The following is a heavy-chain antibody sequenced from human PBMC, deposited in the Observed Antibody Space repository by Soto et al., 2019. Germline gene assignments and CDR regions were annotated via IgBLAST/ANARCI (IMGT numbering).Heavy chain of an antibody. Sequence: QVQLVXXGAEVXKPGASVKVSCKTSGHXXXXXXXXXVRQAPGQGLDWLGKIDPSGNGTSYAERFQSRISLTSDTSTKTVYXXXXSXXSXXXXXXXXAINXYDSSRYLYWGQGTLVTVSS. CDR3: AINXYDSSRYLY. J-gene: IGHJ4*02. D-gene: IGHD3-22*01. V-gene: IGHV1-46*01. CDR2: IDPSGNGT. CDR1: GHXXXXXX.